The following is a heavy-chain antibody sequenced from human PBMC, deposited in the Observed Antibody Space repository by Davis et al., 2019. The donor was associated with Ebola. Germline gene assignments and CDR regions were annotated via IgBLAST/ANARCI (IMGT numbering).Heavy chain of an antibody. V-gene: IGHV4-59*01. J-gene: IGHJ6*03. D-gene: IGHD4-17*01. CDR1: GGSISNYY. CDR3: ARGTASYYYYYYYMDV. CDR2: MFNGGST. Sequence: MPSETLSLTCTVSGGSISNYYWTWIRQPPGKGLEWIGYMFNGGSTNYNPSLKSRVTISLDTSKNQFSLKLSSVTAADTAVYYCARGTASYYYYYYYMDVWGKGTTVTVSS.